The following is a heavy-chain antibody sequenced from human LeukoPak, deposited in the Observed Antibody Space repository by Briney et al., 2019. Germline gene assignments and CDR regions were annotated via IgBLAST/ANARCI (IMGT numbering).Heavy chain of an antibody. D-gene: IGHD6-19*01. CDR1: GFIVGNNY. Sequence: GGSLRLSCAASGFIVGNNYMSWVRQAPGKGLEWVSVIYSGGSTYYADSVKGRFTISRDNSKNTLYLQMNSLRAEDTAVYYCATAGGYSSGWYHFDYWGQGTLVTVSS. J-gene: IGHJ4*02. CDR3: ATAGGYSSGWYHFDY. V-gene: IGHV3-53*01. CDR2: IYSGGST.